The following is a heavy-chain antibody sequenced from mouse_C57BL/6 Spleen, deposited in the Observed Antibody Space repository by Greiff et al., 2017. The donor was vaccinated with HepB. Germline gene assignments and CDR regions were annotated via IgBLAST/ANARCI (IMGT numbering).Heavy chain of an antibody. CDR2: IDPENGDT. CDR1: GFNIKDDY. CDR3: TRVRSWFAY. D-gene: IGHD5-1*01. V-gene: IGHV14-4*01. J-gene: IGHJ3*01. Sequence: EVQLQQSGAELVRPGASVKLSCTASGFNIKDDYMHWVKQRPEQGLEWIGWIDPENGDTEYASKFQGKATITADTSSNTAYLQLSSLTSGDTAVYYCTRVRSWFAYWGQGTLVTVSA.